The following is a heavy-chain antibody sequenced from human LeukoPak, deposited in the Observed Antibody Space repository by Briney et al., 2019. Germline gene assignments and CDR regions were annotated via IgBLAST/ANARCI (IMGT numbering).Heavy chain of an antibody. D-gene: IGHD3-10*01. Sequence: PSETLSLSCALYGGSFNDYYWSWIRQPPGKGLEWIGEINHSGRTNYNPSLKSRVTISVDMSKNQFSLKLTSVTAADTAVYYCASLHQVRGLTVFDYWGQGALVTVSS. CDR3: ASLHQVRGLTVFDY. CDR2: INHSGRT. V-gene: IGHV4-34*01. CDR1: GGSFNDYY. J-gene: IGHJ4*02.